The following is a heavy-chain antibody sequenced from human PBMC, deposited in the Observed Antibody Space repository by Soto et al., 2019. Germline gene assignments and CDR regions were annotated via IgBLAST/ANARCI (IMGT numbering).Heavy chain of an antibody. CDR1: GYALSFD. V-gene: IGHV1-18*01. J-gene: IGHJ4*02. D-gene: IGHD3-10*01. CDR3: ATYYFGSGSYYRFDN. CDR2: VSASDGST. Sequence: ASVKVSCKASGYALSFDFSWVRQAPEQGLEWMGWVSASDGSTNSASKFRGRISMTTDTSTHTAYLDLLSLTSDDTAMYFCATYYFGSGSYYRFDNWGQGTRVTVSS.